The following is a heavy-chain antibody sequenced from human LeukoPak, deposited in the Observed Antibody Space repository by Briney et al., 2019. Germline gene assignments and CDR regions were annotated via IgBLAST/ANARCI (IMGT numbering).Heavy chain of an antibody. J-gene: IGHJ4*02. D-gene: IGHD5-12*01. CDR2: ISFDGSNK. CDR1: GFTFYSHA. Sequence: GGSLRLSCAASGFTFYSHAMVWVRQAPGKGLEWVSFISFDGSNKVHADSVMGRFTISRDNSKNTVDLQINSLRHEDMALYYCAKDMSGYGGSFDYWGQGTLVTVSS. V-gene: IGHV3-30-3*01. CDR3: AKDMSGYGGSFDY.